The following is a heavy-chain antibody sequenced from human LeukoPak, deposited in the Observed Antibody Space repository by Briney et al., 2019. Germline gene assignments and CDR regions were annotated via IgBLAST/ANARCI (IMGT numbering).Heavy chain of an antibody. Sequence: GRSLRLSCVASGFTFSSYGMHWVRQAPGKGLEWVAVISYDGSNKYYADSVKGRFTISRDNSKNTLYLQMNSLRAEDTAVYYCAKAAQSLPYYYDSSGYYSNAFDIWGQGTMVTVSS. CDR2: ISYDGSNK. CDR3: AKAAQSLPYYYDSSGYYSNAFDI. J-gene: IGHJ3*02. CDR1: GFTFSSYG. D-gene: IGHD3-22*01. V-gene: IGHV3-30*18.